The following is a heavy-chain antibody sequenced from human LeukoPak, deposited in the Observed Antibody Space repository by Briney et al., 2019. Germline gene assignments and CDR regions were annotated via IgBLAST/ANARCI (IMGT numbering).Heavy chain of an antibody. D-gene: IGHD6-25*01. CDR3: ARGRGMSSALVSDYYYGMDV. J-gene: IGHJ6*02. CDR2: ISGAGGST. V-gene: IGHV3-23*01. Sequence: GGSLRLSCAASGFTFSRYAMNWVRQSPGKGLECVSIISGAGGSTYYADSVKGRFTISRDNSKNMLFLQMNSLRAEDTAVYYCARGRGMSSALVSDYYYGMDVWGQGTTVTVSS. CDR1: GFTFSRYA.